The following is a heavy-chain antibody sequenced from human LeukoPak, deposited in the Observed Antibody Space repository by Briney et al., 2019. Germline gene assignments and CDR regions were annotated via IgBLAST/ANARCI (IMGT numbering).Heavy chain of an antibody. V-gene: IGHV3-30*04. CDR1: GFTFSSYA. J-gene: IGHJ4*02. CDR3: ALLGATPRLFDY. CDR2: ISYDGSNK. D-gene: IGHD1-26*01. Sequence: GGSLRLSCAASGFTFSSYAMHWVRQAPGRGLEWVAVISYDGSNKYYADSVKGRFTISRDDAKNSLYLQMNSLRAEDTAVYYCALLGATPRLFDYWGQGTLVTVSS.